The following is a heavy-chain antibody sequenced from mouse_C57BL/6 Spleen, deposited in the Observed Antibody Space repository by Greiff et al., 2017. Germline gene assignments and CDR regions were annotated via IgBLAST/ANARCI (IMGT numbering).Heavy chain of an antibody. CDR3: ARDGQYYDNFDV. CDR2: IYPGSGST. Sequence: QVQLQQPGAELVKPGASVKMSCKASGYTFTSYWITWVKQRPGQGLEWIGDIYPGSGSTNYNEKFKSKATLTVDTSSSTAYMQLSSLTSEDSAVYYCARDGQYYDNFDVWGTGTTVTVSS. CDR1: GYTFTSYW. V-gene: IGHV1-55*01. J-gene: IGHJ1*03. D-gene: IGHD1-1*01.